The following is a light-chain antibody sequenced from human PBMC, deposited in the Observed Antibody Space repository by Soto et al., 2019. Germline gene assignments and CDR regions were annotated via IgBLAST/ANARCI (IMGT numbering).Light chain of an antibody. CDR3: SSYTSGSTLYV. V-gene: IGLV2-14*01. Sequence: QSALTQPAAMSGSTGQSITISCTGTSSDVGSYNYVSWYQQHPGKAPRLMIYASSNRPSGVSHRFSGSRSGNTASLTISGLQAEDEADYFCSSYTSGSTLYVFGSGTKVTVL. J-gene: IGLJ1*01. CDR2: ASS. CDR1: SSDVGSYNY.